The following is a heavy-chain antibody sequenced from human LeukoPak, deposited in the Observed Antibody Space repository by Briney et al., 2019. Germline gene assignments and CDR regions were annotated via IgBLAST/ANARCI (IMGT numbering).Heavy chain of an antibody. CDR1: GASISSTSYC. Sequence: SQTLSLTCTVSGASISSTSYCWGWIRQPAGKGLEWIGRIYTSGSTNYNPSLKSRVTMSVDTSKNQFSLKLSSVTAADTAVYYCARHPDYYYYYMDVWGKGTTVTISS. CDR3: ARHPDYYYYYMDV. V-gene: IGHV4-61*02. CDR2: IYTSGST. J-gene: IGHJ6*03.